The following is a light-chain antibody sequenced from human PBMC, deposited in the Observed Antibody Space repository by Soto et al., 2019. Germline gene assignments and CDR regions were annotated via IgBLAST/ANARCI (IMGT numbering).Light chain of an antibody. J-gene: IGKJ1*01. CDR2: GAS. CDR1: QSVSSSY. V-gene: IGKV3-15*01. CDR3: QQYNSWPRT. Sequence: EIVLTQSPGTLSLSPGERATLSCRASQSVSSSYLAWYQQKPGQAPRLLVYGASTRATTIPARFSGSGSGTEFTLSISSLQSEDFAVYYCQQYNSWPRTFGQGTKV.